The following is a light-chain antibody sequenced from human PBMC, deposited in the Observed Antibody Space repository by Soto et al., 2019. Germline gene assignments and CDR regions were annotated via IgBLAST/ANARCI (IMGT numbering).Light chain of an antibody. V-gene: IGKV3-20*01. CDR3: QQYGSSPLIS. CDR1: QSVSSNY. Sequence: EIVLTQSPGTLSLSPGERATLSCRASQSVSSNYLAWYQQKPGQAPRLLIYGASGRATGIPDRFSGSGSGTDFTLTISRLEPEDFAVYYCQQYGSSPLISFGQGTRLEIK. CDR2: GAS. J-gene: IGKJ5*01.